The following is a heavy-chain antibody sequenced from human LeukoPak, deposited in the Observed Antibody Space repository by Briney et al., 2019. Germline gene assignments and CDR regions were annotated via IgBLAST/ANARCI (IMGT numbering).Heavy chain of an antibody. Sequence: SETLSLTCAVYGGSFSGYYWSWVRQPPRKGLEWVGEINHSGSTNYNPSLKSRVTISVDTSKNQFSLKLSSVTAADTAVYYCARGGLSNGIVVVVAATLFDYWGQGTLVTVSS. D-gene: IGHD2-15*01. V-gene: IGHV4-34*01. CDR3: ARGGLSNGIVVVVAATLFDY. CDR1: GGSFSGYY. CDR2: INHSGST. J-gene: IGHJ4*02.